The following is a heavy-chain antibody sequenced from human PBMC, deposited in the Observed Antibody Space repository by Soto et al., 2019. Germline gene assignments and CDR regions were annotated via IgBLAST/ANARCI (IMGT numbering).Heavy chain of an antibody. Sequence: GGSLRLSCAASGFTFSNAWMSWVRQAPGKGLEWVGRIKSKTDGGTTDYAAPVKGRFTISRDDSKNTLYLQMNSLKTEDTAVYYCTLDYDYIWGSYRYGSFDYWGQGTLVTVSS. D-gene: IGHD3-16*02. CDR1: GFTFSNAW. CDR3: TLDYDYIWGSYRYGSFDY. J-gene: IGHJ4*02. CDR2: IKSKTDGGTT. V-gene: IGHV3-15*01.